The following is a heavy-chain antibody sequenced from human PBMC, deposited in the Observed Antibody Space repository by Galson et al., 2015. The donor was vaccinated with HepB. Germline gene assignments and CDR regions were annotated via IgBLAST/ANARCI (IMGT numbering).Heavy chain of an antibody. CDR2: IIPIFGTA. V-gene: IGHV1-69*06. D-gene: IGHD3-9*01. Sequence: SVKVSCKASGGSFSSYAISWVRQAPGQGLEWMGGIIPIFGTANYAQKFQGRVTITADKSTSTAYIELSSLRSEDTAVYYCARGRIPGYYDILTGYNYFDYWGQGTLVTVSS. J-gene: IGHJ4*02. CDR1: GGSFSSYA. CDR3: ARGRIPGYYDILTGYNYFDY.